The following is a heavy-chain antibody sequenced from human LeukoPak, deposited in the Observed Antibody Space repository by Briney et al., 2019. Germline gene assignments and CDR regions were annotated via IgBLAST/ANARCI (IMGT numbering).Heavy chain of an antibody. V-gene: IGHV3-23*01. J-gene: IGHJ4*02. CDR2: ISGSGGST. CDR1: GFTFSSYA. D-gene: IGHD3-22*01. Sequence: GGSLRLSCAASGFTFSSYAMSWVRQAPGKGLEWVSAISGSGGSTYYADSVKGRFTISRDNSKNTLYLQMNSLRAEDTAVYYCARVSYYYDSSGYWGHFDYWGQGTLVTVSS. CDR3: ARVSYYYDSSGYWGHFDY.